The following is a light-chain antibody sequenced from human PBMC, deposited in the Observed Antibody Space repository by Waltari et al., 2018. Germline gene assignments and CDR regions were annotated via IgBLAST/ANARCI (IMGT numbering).Light chain of an antibody. Sequence: EIVLTQPPGTLSLSPGERAPLSCRASQSVSSSYLAWYQQKPGQAPRLLIYGASSRATGIPDRFSGSGSGTDFTLTISRLEPEDFAVYYCQQYGSFRSFGQGTKLEIK. CDR3: QQYGSFRS. CDR2: GAS. CDR1: QSVSSSY. V-gene: IGKV3-20*01. J-gene: IGKJ2*01.